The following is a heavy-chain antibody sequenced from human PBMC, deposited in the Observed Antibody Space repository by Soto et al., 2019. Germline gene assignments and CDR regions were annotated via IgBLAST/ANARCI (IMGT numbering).Heavy chain of an antibody. J-gene: IGHJ4*02. CDR2: FNPILSFS. Sequence: QVQLVQSGAEVKKPGSSVKVSCKASGDTFNFYTINWVRQAPGLGLEWMGRFNPILSFSNSALKFQGRVTLTADKSTSTAYMVLSSLRSEDTAIYDCATSFGSGSRAFDYWGQGALVTVSS. V-gene: IGHV1-69*02. D-gene: IGHD3-10*01. CDR1: GDTFNFYT. CDR3: ATSFGSGSRAFDY.